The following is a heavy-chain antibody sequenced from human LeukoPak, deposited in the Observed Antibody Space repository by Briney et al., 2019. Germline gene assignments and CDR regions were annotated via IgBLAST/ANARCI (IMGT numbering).Heavy chain of an antibody. CDR1: GFTFSSYG. CDR2: IRYDGSNK. Sequence: GGFLRLSCVASGFTFSSYGMHWVRQAPGKGLEWVAVIRYDGSNKYYADSVKGRFTISRDNSKNTLYLQMNSLRAEDAAVYYCAREEGPFDYWGQGTLVTVSS. V-gene: IGHV3-33*01. J-gene: IGHJ4*02. CDR3: AREEGPFDY.